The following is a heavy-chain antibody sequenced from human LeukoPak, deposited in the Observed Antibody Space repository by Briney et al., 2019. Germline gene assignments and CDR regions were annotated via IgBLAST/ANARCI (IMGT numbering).Heavy chain of an antibody. Sequence: GGSLRLSCVASRFTFSNYAMSWVRQAPGKGLEWVSVISGSGGSTYYADSVKGRFTISRDNSKITLYLQVNSLRAEDTAVYYCAKTGYSSDYNWFDPWGQGTLVTVSS. J-gene: IGHJ5*02. D-gene: IGHD6-19*01. CDR3: AKTGYSSDYNWFDP. CDR2: ISGSGGST. V-gene: IGHV3-23*01. CDR1: RFTFSNYA.